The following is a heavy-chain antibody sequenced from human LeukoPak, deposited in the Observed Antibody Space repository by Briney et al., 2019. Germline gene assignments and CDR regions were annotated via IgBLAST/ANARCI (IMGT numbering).Heavy chain of an antibody. CDR1: GVSISGNY. Sequence: SETLSLTCTVSGVSISGNYWSWIRQPPGKGLEWIGYIFYTGSTNYNPSLQSRVTILLDTSKNQFSLKLSSVSAADTAVYYCARGSFERFGCMDVWGKGTTVPVSS. D-gene: IGHD3-10*01. CDR2: IFYTGST. J-gene: IGHJ6*03. CDR3: ARGSFERFGCMDV. V-gene: IGHV4-59*01.